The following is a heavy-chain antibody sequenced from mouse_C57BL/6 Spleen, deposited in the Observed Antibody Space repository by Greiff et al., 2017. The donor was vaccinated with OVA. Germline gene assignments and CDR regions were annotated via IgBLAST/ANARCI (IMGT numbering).Heavy chain of an antibody. D-gene: IGHD2-3*01. Sequence: EVKLVESGGGLVKPGGSLKLSCAASGFTFSDYGMHWVRQAPEKGLEWVAYISSGSSTIYYADTVKVRFTISRDNAKNTLFLQMTSLRSEDTAMYYCARDGYYWFAYWGQGTLVTVSA. J-gene: IGHJ3*01. CDR1: GFTFSDYG. CDR3: ARDGYYWFAY. CDR2: ISSGSSTI. V-gene: IGHV5-17*01.